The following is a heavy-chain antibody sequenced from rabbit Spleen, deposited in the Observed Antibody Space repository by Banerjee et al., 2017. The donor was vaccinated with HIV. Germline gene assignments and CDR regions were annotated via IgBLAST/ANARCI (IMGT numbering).Heavy chain of an antibody. CDR2: IYGGSSGST. J-gene: IGHJ4*01. CDR1: GFSFSSDYY. V-gene: IGHV1S45*01. Sequence: QEQLVESGGGLVKPGASLTLICTASGFSFSSDYYMCWVRQAPGKGLECIACIYGGSSGSTYYASWAKGRFTISKTSSTTVTLQMTSLTAADTATYFCGRDYAYGGDNCYPDVWGPGTLVTVS. CDR3: GRDYAYGGDNCYPDV. D-gene: IGHD6-1*01.